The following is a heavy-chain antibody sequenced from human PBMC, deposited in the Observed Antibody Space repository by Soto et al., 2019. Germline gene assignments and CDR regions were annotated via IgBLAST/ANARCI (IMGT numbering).Heavy chain of an antibody. J-gene: IGHJ3*02. Sequence: GGSLRLSCAASGFTFSSYAMSWVRQAPGKGLEWVSAISGSGGSTYYADSVKGRFTISRDNSKNTLYLQMNSLRAEDTAVYYCANIPLEDYYGSGSYYTNDAFDIWGQGTMVTVSS. CDR3: ANIPLEDYYGSGSYYTNDAFDI. CDR2: ISGSGGST. V-gene: IGHV3-23*01. CDR1: GFTFSSYA. D-gene: IGHD3-10*01.